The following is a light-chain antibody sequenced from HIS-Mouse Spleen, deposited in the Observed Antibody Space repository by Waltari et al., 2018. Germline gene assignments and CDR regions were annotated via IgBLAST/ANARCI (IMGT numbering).Light chain of an antibody. J-gene: IGLJ2*01. V-gene: IGLV4-69*01. CDR2: LNSDGSH. CDR1: SGHSSYA. CDR3: QTWGTGILVV. Sequence: QLVLTQSPSASASLAASVNLTCTLSSGHSSYALAWHQQQADKGPRHLMKLNSDGSHSKGDGIPDRFSGSSSGAERYLTISSLQSEDEADYYCQTWGTGILVVFGGGTKLTVL.